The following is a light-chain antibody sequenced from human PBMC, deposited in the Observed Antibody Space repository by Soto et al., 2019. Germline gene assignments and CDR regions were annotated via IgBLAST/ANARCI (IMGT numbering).Light chain of an antibody. Sequence: QSVLTQPRSVSGSPGQSVTISCTGTSSDVGAFTYVSWYQQHPGKAPKLMIYDVTKRPSGVPDRFSGSKSGNTASLTISGLQTGDEADYYCCSYAGSYTFVVFGGGTQLTVL. CDR1: SSDVGAFTY. V-gene: IGLV2-11*01. CDR3: CSYAGSYTFVV. CDR2: DVT. J-gene: IGLJ2*01.